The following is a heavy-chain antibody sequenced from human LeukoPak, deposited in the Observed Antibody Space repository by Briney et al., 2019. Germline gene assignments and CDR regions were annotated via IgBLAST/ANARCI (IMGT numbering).Heavy chain of an antibody. J-gene: IGHJ5*02. CDR2: INPNSGGT. D-gene: IGHD6-13*01. CDR3: ARDWSNSSSCP. Sequence: ASVKVSCKASGYTFTGYYMHWVRQAPGQGLEWMGRINPNSGGTNYAQKFQGRVTMTRDTSISTAYMELSRLRSVDTAVYYCARDWSNSSSCPWGQGTLVTVSS. V-gene: IGHV1-2*06. CDR1: GYTFTGYY.